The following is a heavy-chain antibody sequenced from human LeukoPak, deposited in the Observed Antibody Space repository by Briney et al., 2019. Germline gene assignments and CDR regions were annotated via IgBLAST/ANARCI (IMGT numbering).Heavy chain of an antibody. D-gene: IGHD3-16*02. Sequence: ASVEVSCKASGYTFTGYYMHWVRQAPGQGLEWMGWINPNSGGTNYAQKFQGRVTMTRDTSISTAYMELSRLRSDDTAVYYCARDHDYVWGSYRATDYWGQGTLVTVSS. CDR3: ARDHDYVWGSYRATDY. J-gene: IGHJ4*02. V-gene: IGHV1-2*02. CDR1: GYTFTGYY. CDR2: INPNSGGT.